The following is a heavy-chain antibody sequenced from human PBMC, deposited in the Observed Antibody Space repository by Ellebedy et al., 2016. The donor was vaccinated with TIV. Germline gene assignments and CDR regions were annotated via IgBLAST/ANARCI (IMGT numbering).Heavy chain of an antibody. CDR3: ARVWSDNGYDFLYYDY. CDR2: IAPSDSHT. V-gene: IGHV5-10-1*01. J-gene: IGHJ4*02. D-gene: IGHD5-12*01. CDR1: GYFFSDYW. Sequence: PGGSLRLSCKGSGYFFSDYWISWVRQMPGKGLEWMGRIAPSDSHTDYSPSFQGHVTISSDKSINTAYLEWRSLKASDTAIYYCARVWSDNGYDFLYYDYWGQGTLLSVSS.